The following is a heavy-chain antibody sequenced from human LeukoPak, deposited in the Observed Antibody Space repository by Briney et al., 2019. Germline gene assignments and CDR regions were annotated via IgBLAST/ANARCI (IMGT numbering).Heavy chain of an antibody. V-gene: IGHV3-53*01. J-gene: IGHJ4*02. Sequence: PGGSLRLSCAASGFTVSSNYMSWVRQAPGKGLEWVSVIYSGGSTYYADSVKGRFTISRDNSKNTLYLQMNSLRAEDTAVYYCARAQITMISEYYFDYWGQGTLVTVSS. CDR1: GFTVSSNY. D-gene: IGHD3-22*01. CDR2: IYSGGST. CDR3: ARAQITMISEYYFDY.